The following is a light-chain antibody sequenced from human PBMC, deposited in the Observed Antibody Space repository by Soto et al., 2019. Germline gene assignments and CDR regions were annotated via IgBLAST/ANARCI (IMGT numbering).Light chain of an antibody. CDR1: QSVSSDY. CDR3: QQYSDSLGT. CDR2: AAS. Sequence: EIVLTQSPGTLSLSPGERATLSCRASQSVSSDYLAWYQQRPGQAPRLLIYAASSRATGIPDRSSGSGSGTDFTLTISSLAPEDFALYLCQQYSDSLGTFGQGTKVEI. V-gene: IGKV3-20*01. J-gene: IGKJ1*01.